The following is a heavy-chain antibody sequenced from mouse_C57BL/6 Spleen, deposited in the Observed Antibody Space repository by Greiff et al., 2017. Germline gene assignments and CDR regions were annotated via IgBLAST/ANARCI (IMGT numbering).Heavy chain of an antibody. CDR1: GFNIKDYY. CDR3: ARVTTVVARNSY. V-gene: IGHV14-2*01. J-gene: IGHJ3*01. CDR2: IDPEDGET. D-gene: IGHD1-1*01. Sequence: VQLKQSGAELVKPGASVKLSCTASGFNIKDYYMHWVKQRTEQGLEWIGRIDPEDGETKYAPKFQGKATITADTSSNTAYLQLSSLTSEDTAVYYCARVTTVVARNSYWGQGTLVTVSA.